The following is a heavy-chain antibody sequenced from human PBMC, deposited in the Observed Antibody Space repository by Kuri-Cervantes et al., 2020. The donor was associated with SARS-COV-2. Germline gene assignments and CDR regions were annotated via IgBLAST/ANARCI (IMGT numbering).Heavy chain of an antibody. Sequence: ASVKVSCKVSGYTLTELSMHWVRQAPGKGLEWMGGFDPEEGETIYAQKFQGRVTMTRDTSTSTVYMELSSLRSEDTAVYYCARDRAARGHNWFDPWGQGTLVTVSS. V-gene: IGHV1-24*01. CDR1: GYTLTELS. J-gene: IGHJ5*02. CDR2: FDPEEGET. CDR3: ARDRAARGHNWFDP. D-gene: IGHD6-25*01.